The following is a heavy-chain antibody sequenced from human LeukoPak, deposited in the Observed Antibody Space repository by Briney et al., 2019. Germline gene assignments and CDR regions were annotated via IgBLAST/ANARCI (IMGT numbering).Heavy chain of an antibody. Sequence: AETLSLTCGLNGGSFGDHFWGWFRQSPGKGLEWIGEVNQRGTINSNPSLKSRVAISVETSKNQFSLKLTSVTAADTAVYYCARINLWPGNWIDSWGQGSLVTVSS. CDR3: ARINLWPGNWIDS. CDR2: VNQRGTI. D-gene: IGHD2/OR15-2a*01. V-gene: IGHV4-34*01. CDR1: GGSFGDHF. J-gene: IGHJ5*01.